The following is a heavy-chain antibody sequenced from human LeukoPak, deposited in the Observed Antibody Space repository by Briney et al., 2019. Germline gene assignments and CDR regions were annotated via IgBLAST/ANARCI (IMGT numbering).Heavy chain of an antibody. CDR2: IKQDGSEK. CDR1: GFTFSSYW. CDR3: ASLADYGGNSFDY. J-gene: IGHJ4*02. D-gene: IGHD4-23*01. Sequence: GGSLRLSCAASGFTFSSYWMSWVRQAPGEGLEWVANIKQDGSEKYYVDSVKGRFTISRDNAKNSLYLQMNSLRAEDTAVYYCASLADYGGNSFDYWGQGTLVTVSS. V-gene: IGHV3-7*03.